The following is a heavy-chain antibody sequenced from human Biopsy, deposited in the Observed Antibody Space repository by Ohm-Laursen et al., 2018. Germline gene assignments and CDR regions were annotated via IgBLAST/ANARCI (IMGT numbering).Heavy chain of an antibody. CDR3: ARNVRLEMTDHSGVTTYSRYFAMDDY. D-gene: IGHD1-1*01. V-gene: IGHV3-11*01. CDR2: ISPSSTTI. J-gene: IGHJ4*02. Sequence: SLRLSCTASGFTFTDYDISWVRHVPGQGLEWLALISPSSTTIYYADSVRGRFFISRDDAKNSVSLEMSSLRADDTALYFCARNVRLEMTDHSGVTTYSRYFAMDDYWGQGTLVTVSS. CDR1: GFTFTDYD.